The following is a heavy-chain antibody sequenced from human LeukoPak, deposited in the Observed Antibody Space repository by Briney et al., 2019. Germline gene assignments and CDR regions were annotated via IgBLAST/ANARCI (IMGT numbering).Heavy chain of an antibody. J-gene: IGHJ6*03. CDR1: GFTFSSYA. CDR3: AKDYGIRTPQNYYYYYYMDV. Sequence: GGSLRLSCAASGFTFSSYAMSWVRQAPGKGLEWVSAISGSGGSTYYADSVKGRFTISRDNSKNTLYLQMNSLRAEDTAVYYCAKDYGIRTPQNYYYYYYMDVWGKGTTVTVSS. CDR2: ISGSGGST. D-gene: IGHD1-14*01. V-gene: IGHV3-23*01.